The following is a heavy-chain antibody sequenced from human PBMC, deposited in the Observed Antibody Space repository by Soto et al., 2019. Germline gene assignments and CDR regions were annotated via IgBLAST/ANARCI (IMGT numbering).Heavy chain of an antibody. D-gene: IGHD3-16*01. CDR2: ISAYNGNT. J-gene: IGHJ6*02. CDR1: GYTFTSYG. CDR3: AISPFDSFYYYGMDV. V-gene: IGHV1-18*01. Sequence: QVQLVQSGAEVKKPAASVKVSCKASGYTFTSYGISWVRQAPGQGLEWMGWISAYNGNTNYAQKLQGRVTMTTDNTTSTAYMELRSVRSDDTAVYYCAISPFDSFYYYGMDVWGQGTTVTVSS.